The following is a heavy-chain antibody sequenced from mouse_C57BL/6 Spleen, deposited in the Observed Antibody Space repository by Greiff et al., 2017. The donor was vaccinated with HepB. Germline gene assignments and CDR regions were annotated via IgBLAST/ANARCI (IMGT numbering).Heavy chain of an antibody. D-gene: IGHD2-3*01. Sequence: VKLQQSGAELVKPGASVKLSCKASGYTFTSYWMHWVKQRPGQGLEWIGMIHPNSGSTNYNEKFKSKATLTVDKSSSTAYMQLSSLTSEDSAVYYCARDDGYYTMYAMDYWGQGTSVTVSS. CDR1: GYTFTSYW. CDR3: ARDDGYYTMYAMDY. V-gene: IGHV1-64*01. J-gene: IGHJ4*01. CDR2: IHPNSGST.